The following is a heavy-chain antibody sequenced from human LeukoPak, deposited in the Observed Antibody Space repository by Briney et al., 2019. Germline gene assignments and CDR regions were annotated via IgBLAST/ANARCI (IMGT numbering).Heavy chain of an antibody. Sequence: ASVKVSCKASGYTFTSYYMHWVRQAPGQGLEWMGWISAYNGNTNYAQKLQGRVTMTTDTSTSTAYMELRSLGSDDTAVYYCARSDYYGSGSYYMSDYWGQGTLVTVSS. CDR1: GYTFTSYY. D-gene: IGHD3-10*01. CDR3: ARSDYYGSGSYYMSDY. CDR2: ISAYNGNT. V-gene: IGHV1-18*04. J-gene: IGHJ4*02.